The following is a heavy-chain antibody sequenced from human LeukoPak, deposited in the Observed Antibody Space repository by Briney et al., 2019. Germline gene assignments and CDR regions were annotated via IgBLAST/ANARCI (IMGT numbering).Heavy chain of an antibody. CDR2: IYPGDSDT. D-gene: IGHD5-18*01. J-gene: IGHJ3*02. V-gene: IGHV5-51*01. CDR3: ARHTAMALDAFDI. Sequence: GESLKISCQGSGYSFTSYWIGWVRQMPGKGLEWMGIIYPGDSDTRYSPSFQGQVTISAAKSISTAYLQWSSLKASDTAMYYCARHTAMALDAFDIWSQGTMVTVSS. CDR1: GYSFTSYW.